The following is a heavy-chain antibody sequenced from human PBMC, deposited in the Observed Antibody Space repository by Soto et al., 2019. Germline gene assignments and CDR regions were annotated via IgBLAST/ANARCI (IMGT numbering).Heavy chain of an antibody. CDR3: ARDRPTGIAVAGTFDWEYYYYGMDV. D-gene: IGHD6-19*01. V-gene: IGHV1-46*01. CDR2: INPSGGST. Sequence: ASVKVSCKASGYTFTSYYMHWVRQAPGQGLEWMGIINPSGGSTSYAQKFQGRVTMTRDTSTSTVYMELSSLRSEDTAVYYCARDRPTGIAVAGTFDWEYYYYGMDVWGQGTTVTVSS. J-gene: IGHJ6*02. CDR1: GYTFTSYY.